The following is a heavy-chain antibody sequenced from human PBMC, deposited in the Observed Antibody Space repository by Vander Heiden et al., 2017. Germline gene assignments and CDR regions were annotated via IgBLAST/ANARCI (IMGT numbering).Heavy chain of an antibody. CDR3: ARRDSVSSDFDY. Sequence: QLQLQESGPGLVKPSETLSLICTVPDRSIRSSLYYWAWIRQPPGKGLEWIGTIYSSGRTYYNPSLKSRATISVDTSKNQLSLRLSSVTAADTAVYYCARRDSVSSDFDYWGQGTLVNVSS. D-gene: IGHD6-6*01. V-gene: IGHV4-39*01. J-gene: IGHJ4*02. CDR2: IYSSGRT. CDR1: DRSIRSSLYY.